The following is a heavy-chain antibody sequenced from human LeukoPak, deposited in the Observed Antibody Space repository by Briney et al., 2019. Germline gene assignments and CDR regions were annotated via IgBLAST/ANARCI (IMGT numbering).Heavy chain of an antibody. D-gene: IGHD3-22*01. V-gene: IGHV3-74*01. Sequence: GGSLRLSCAASGFTFSSYWMHWVRQAPGKGLVWVSRINSDGSSTSYADSVKGRFAISRDNAKNTLYLQMNSLRAEDTAVYYRARAALGDYYDSSGPIDYWGQGTLVTVSS. J-gene: IGHJ4*02. CDR2: INSDGSST. CDR3: ARAALGDYYDSSGPIDY. CDR1: GFTFSSYW.